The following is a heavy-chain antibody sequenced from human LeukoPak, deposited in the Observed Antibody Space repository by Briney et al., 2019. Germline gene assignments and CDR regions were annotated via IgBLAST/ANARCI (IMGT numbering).Heavy chain of an antibody. D-gene: IGHD3-16*01. J-gene: IGHJ4*02. CDR3: ATDLGGRTPANLRD. CDR1: GYTFTSCA. CDR2: ISAYNGNT. V-gene: IGHV1-18*01. Sequence: AASVKVSCKASGYTFTSCAISWVRQAPGQGLEWMGWISAYNGNTNYAQKFQGRVTMTEDTSTDTAYMELSSLRSEDTAVYYCATDLGGRTPANLRDWGQGTLVTVSS.